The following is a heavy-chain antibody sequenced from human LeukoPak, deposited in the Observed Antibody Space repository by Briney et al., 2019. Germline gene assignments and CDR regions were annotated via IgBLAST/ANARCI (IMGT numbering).Heavy chain of an antibody. Sequence: PGGSLRLPCAASGFTFSSYAMRWVRQAPGKGLEWVSAISGSGGSKYYADSVKGRFTISRDNSKNTLYLQMNSLRAEDTAVYYGAKDGAFCSSARCYYAFDIWGQWTMVTVSS. CDR2: ISGSGGSK. J-gene: IGHJ3*02. V-gene: IGHV3-23*01. CDR1: GFTFSSYA. CDR3: AKDGAFCSSARCYYAFDI. D-gene: IGHD2-2*01.